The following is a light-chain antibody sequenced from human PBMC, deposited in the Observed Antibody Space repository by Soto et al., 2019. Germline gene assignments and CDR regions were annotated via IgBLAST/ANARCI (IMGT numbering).Light chain of an antibody. CDR3: QQYGSSPSYT. CDR2: AAS. Sequence: EIVLTQSPGTLSLSPGERATLSCRASQRVSSSYLAWYQQKPGQAPRLLIYAASSRSTGITDRFSGSGSGTDFTLTISRLEPEDFAVYYCQQYGSSPSYTFGQGTKLEIK. V-gene: IGKV3-20*01. CDR1: QRVSSSY. J-gene: IGKJ2*01.